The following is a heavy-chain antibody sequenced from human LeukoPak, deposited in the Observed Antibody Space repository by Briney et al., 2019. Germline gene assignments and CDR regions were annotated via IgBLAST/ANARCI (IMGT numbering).Heavy chain of an antibody. CDR3: ARDGTAAGLYFDL. V-gene: IGHV3-7*01. J-gene: IGHJ4*01. Sequence: GGSLKLSCAASGFTFSSNWMNWVRQAPGKGREWVASIRQDGGEKSYVDSVKGRFTISRDNTKNSLYLQMSSLRAEDTAVYYCARDGTAAGLYFDLWGQGTLVTVSS. CDR1: GFTFSSNW. CDR2: IRQDGGEK. D-gene: IGHD6-13*01.